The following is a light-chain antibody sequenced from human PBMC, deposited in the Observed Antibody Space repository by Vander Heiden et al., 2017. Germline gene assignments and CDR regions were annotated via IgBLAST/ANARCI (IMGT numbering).Light chain of an antibody. Sequence: DIQITQSPSTLSASLGDRVTITCRASQSISSWLAWYQQKTGKAPKLLIYKASSIESGGPSRFSSSGAGTEFTLTISSLQHDDFATYYCQQYNSYLMYTFGQGTKLEIK. V-gene: IGKV1-5*03. CDR3: QQYNSYLMYT. J-gene: IGKJ2*01. CDR1: QSISSW. CDR2: KAS.